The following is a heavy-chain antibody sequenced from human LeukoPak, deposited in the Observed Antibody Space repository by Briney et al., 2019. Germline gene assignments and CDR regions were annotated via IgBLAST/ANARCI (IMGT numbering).Heavy chain of an antibody. CDR2: RLFTGSA. CDR1: GGSINNYY. V-gene: IGHV4-59*01. Sequence: SETLSLTCTVPGGSINNYYCSWIRQSPGKGLEWIGSRLFTGSASYNSSLRSRATISMGTSKNQFSLKLTSVTAADTAVYYCARSTRQYNWFDPWGQGTLVTVSS. J-gene: IGHJ5*02. CDR3: ARSTRQYNWFDP.